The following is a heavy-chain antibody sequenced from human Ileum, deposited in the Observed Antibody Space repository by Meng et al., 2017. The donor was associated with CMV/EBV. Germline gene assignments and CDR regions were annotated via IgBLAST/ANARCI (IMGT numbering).Heavy chain of an antibody. CDR2: IYYSGST. CDR1: GGSISRGGYY. J-gene: IGHJ4*02. D-gene: IGHD1-26*01. V-gene: IGHV4-30-4*01. Sequence: VSGGSISRGGYYWSWIRQPPGKGLEWIGYIYYSGSTYYNPSLKSRVTISVDTSKNQFSLKLSSVTAADTAVYYCARADLGAAPFDYWGQGTLVTVSS. CDR3: ARADLGAAPFDY.